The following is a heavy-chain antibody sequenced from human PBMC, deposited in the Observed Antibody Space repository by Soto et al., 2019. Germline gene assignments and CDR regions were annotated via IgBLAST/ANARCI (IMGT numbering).Heavy chain of an antibody. CDR3: AKTPLGNNGSFDV. Sequence: EVQLVESGGGLVQPGRSLRLACAASGFTFGDYGMHWVRQAPGKGLEWVSGISWNGGQTDYADSMKGRFTISRDNAESTLYLQVNSLRAEDTALYYCAKTPLGNNGSFDVWGQGTMVTVSS. V-gene: IGHV3-9*01. CDR2: ISWNGGQT. D-gene: IGHD3-16*01. J-gene: IGHJ3*01. CDR1: GFTFGDYG.